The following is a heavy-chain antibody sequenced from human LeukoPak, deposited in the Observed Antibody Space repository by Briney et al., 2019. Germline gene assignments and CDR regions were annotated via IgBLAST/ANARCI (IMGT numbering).Heavy chain of an antibody. CDR3: ASGGSYPGY. CDR1: GYTFTNYA. Sequence: ASVKVSCKASGYTFTNYAISWVRQAPGQGLEWMGWISAYNGDTNYEQNHQGRGTMTTDPSTSPAYIGLRSLRSGEPAVYYCASGGSYPGYWGQGTLVTASS. J-gene: IGHJ1*01. V-gene: IGHV1-18*01. CDR2: ISAYNGDT. D-gene: IGHD1-26*01.